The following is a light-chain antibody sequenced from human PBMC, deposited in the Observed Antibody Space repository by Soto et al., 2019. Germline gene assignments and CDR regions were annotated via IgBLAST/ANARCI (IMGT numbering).Light chain of an antibody. Sequence: IQMTQSPSSLSASIGDRVTITCRASQGIGNHLAWHQQKPGKPPKVLIYAASTLQSGVPSRFSCSGSGTDFTLTISSLQPEDVATYYCQKYNSDPEAFGPGTKVDIK. CDR3: QKYNSDPEA. V-gene: IGKV1-27*01. J-gene: IGKJ3*01. CDR2: AAS. CDR1: QGIGNH.